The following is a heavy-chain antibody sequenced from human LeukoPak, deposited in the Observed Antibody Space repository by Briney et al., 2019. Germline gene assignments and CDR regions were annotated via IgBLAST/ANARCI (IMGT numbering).Heavy chain of an antibody. CDR3: AKGPYDSSGYYHPTFDY. J-gene: IGHJ4*02. D-gene: IGHD3-22*01. Sequence: SVKVSCKASGGTFSSYAISWVRQAPGQGLEWMGGIIPIFGTANYAQKFQGRVTITADESTSTAYMELSSLRSEDTAVYYCAKGPYDSSGYYHPTFDYWGQGTLVTVSS. CDR1: GGTFSSYA. CDR2: IIPIFGTA. V-gene: IGHV1-69*13.